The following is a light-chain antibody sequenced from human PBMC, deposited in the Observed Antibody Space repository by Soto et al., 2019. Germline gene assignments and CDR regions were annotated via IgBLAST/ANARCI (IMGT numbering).Light chain of an antibody. CDR1: QILLHSNGNHY. J-gene: IGKJ1*01. CDR3: MQPLQTPWT. V-gene: IGKV2-28*01. CDR2: LGS. Sequence: DIVMTQSPLSLPVTPGEPSSISCRSSQILLHSNGNHYLDWYLQKPGQSAQLLIYLGSNRASGVPDRFSGSGSGTDFTLKISRVEAEDVGVYYCMQPLQTPWTFGQGTKVDI.